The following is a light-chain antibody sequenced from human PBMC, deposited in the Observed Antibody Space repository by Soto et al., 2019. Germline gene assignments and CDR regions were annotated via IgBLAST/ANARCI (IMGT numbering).Light chain of an antibody. CDR1: QSVSSSY. CDR3: QQYGSSPLT. Sequence: EIVLTQSPGTLSLSPGERATLSCRASQSVSSSYLAWYQQKPDQAPRLLIYGASSRATGIPDRFSGSGSGTDFTLTISRLEPEDFAVYYCQQYGSSPLTLGGGTKVDIK. CDR2: GAS. V-gene: IGKV3-20*01. J-gene: IGKJ4*01.